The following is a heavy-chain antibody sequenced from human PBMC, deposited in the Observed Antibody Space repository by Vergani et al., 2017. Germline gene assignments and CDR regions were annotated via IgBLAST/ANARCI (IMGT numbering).Heavy chain of an antibody. D-gene: IGHD7-27*01. CDR2: IWYDGSNK. V-gene: IGHV3-33*01. Sequence: QVQLVESGGGVVQPGRSLRLSCAASGFTFSSYGMHWVRQAPGKGLEWVAVIWYDGSNKYYADSVKGRFTISRDNSKNTLYLQMNSLRAENTAVYYCAREPTGDRVERDDWGEGWLVTAS. CDR3: AREPTGDRVERDD. J-gene: IGHJ4*02. CDR1: GFTFSSYG.